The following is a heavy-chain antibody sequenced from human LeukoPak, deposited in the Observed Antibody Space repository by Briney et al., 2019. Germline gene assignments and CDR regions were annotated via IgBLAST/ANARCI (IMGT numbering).Heavy chain of an antibody. CDR1: GCSFTSYW. CDR3: VRHKSSGSLRYNRFDP. D-gene: IGHD1-26*01. V-gene: IGHV5-51*01. CDR2: IYPGDSDT. J-gene: IGHJ5*02. Sequence: GESLIISCKGSGCSFTSYWIAWVRPMPGKGLEWMGIIYPGDSDTRYTPYFQGQVTISADKSISTAYLQWSSLKASDTAMYYCVRHKSSGSLRYNRFDPWGEGTLVTVSS.